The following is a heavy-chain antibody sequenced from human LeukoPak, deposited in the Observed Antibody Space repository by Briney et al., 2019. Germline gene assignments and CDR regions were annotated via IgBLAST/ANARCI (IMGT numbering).Heavy chain of an antibody. CDR1: SGYW. V-gene: IGHV3-7*01. CDR2: IKQDGSEK. CDR3: ARDPSLWFGELPSDY. Sequence: GGSLRLSCAAFSGYWMTWVRQAPGKGLEWVANIKQDGSEKYYVDSVKGRFTISRDNAKNSLYLQMNSLRAEDTALYYCARDPSLWFGELPSDYWGQGTLVTVSS. D-gene: IGHD3-10*01. J-gene: IGHJ4*02.